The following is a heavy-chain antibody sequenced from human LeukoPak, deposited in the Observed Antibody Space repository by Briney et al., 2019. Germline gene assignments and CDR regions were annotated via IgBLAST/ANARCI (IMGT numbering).Heavy chain of an antibody. V-gene: IGHV4-4*02. CDR1: GVTLSSYW. Sequence: PGGSLTLSCAASGVTLSSYWMSWVRQAAGKGLEWIGEINHSGSTNYNSSLKSRITISVDTSKKQFSLKLTSVTAADTAVYYCARDCSSSTCYLDHWGQGTLVTVSS. D-gene: IGHD2-2*01. J-gene: IGHJ4*02. CDR2: INHSGST. CDR3: ARDCSSSTCYLDH.